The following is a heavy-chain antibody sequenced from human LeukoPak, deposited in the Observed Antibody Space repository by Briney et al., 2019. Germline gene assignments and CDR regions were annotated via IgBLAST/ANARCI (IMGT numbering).Heavy chain of an antibody. J-gene: IGHJ4*02. CDR2: IIPIFGTA. CDR1: GGTFSSYA. Sequence: ASVKASCKASGGTFSSYAISWVRQAPGQGLEWMGGIIPIFGTANYAQKFQGRVTITTDESTSTAYMELSSLRSEDTAVYYCARGERYCSSTSCRNFDYWGQGTLVTVSS. D-gene: IGHD2-2*01. CDR3: ARGERYCSSTSCRNFDY. V-gene: IGHV1-69*05.